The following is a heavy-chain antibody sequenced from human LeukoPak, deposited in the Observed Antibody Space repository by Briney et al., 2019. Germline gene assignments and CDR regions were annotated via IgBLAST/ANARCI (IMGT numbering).Heavy chain of an antibody. CDR1: GFTFSNYW. Sequence: GGSLRLSCAASGFTFSNYWMTWVSQAPGKGLEWVAHINQDGSKEYYMDSVKARFTISRDNAKNSLSLQMNSLRAEDTAVYYCVRDGGVSGYDLLDYWGQGTLVTVSS. CDR3: VRDGGVSGYDLLDY. CDR2: INQDGSKE. D-gene: IGHD5-12*01. J-gene: IGHJ4*02. V-gene: IGHV3-7*01.